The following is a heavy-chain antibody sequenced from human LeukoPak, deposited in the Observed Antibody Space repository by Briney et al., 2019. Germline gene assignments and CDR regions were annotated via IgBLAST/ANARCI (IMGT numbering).Heavy chain of an antibody. D-gene: IGHD6-19*01. V-gene: IGHV3-23*01. J-gene: IGHJ4*01. CDR3: AKDSMSYSSGWYY. Sequence: GGSLRLSCAASGFTFSSYGMSWVRQAPGKGLEWVSAISGSGAGTYHADSVKGRFTISRDNSKSMLYLQMNSLRAEDTAVYYCAKDSMSYSSGWYYWGQGTLVTVSS. CDR2: ISGSGAGT. CDR1: GFTFSSYG.